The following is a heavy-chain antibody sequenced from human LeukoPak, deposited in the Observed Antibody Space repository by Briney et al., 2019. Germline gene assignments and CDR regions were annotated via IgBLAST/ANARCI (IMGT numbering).Heavy chain of an antibody. D-gene: IGHD3-3*01. V-gene: IGHV3-21*01. Sequence: PGGSLRPSCAASGFTFSSYSMNWVRQAPGKGLEWVSSISSSSSYIYYADSVKGRFTISRDNAENPLYLQMNSLRAEDTAVYYCARHGTICEVVIIDYWGQGTLVTVSS. CDR1: GFTFSSYS. J-gene: IGHJ4*02. CDR2: ISSSSSYI. CDR3: ARHGTICEVVIIDY.